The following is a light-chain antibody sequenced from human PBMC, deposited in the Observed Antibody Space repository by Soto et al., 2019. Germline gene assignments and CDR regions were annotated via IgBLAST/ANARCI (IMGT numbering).Light chain of an antibody. CDR2: QDR. Sequence: SYELTQPPSVSVSPGQTASITCSGDKLGDKYASWYQQKPGQSPVLVIYQDRKRPSGIPERFSGSNSGNTATLTISGTQAMDEADYYCQAWDCSTAVFGGGTKLTVL. J-gene: IGLJ2*01. CDR1: KLGDKY. CDR3: QAWDCSTAV. V-gene: IGLV3-1*01.